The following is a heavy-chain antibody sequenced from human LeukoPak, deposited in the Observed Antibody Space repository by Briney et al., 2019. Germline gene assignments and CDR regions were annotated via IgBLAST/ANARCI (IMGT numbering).Heavy chain of an antibody. CDR2: IWYDGSNK. CDR1: GFTFSSYM. J-gene: IGHJ4*02. V-gene: IGHV3-33*08. D-gene: IGHD5-12*01. Sequence: GGSLRLSCAASGFTFSSYMMNWVRQAPGKGLEWVAVIWYDGSNKYYADSVKGRFTISRDNSKDTLYLQMNSLRAEDTAVYYCARNENSGWGYFDYWGQGTLVTVSS. CDR3: ARNENSGWGYFDY.